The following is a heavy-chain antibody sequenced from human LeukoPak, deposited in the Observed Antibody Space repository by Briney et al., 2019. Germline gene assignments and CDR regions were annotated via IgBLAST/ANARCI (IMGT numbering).Heavy chain of an antibody. J-gene: IGHJ4*02. Sequence: GGSLRLSCAASGFTFSSYGIHWVRQAPGQGLEWVAVISSDGSNKYYADSVKGRFTISRDDSKNTVYLQMNSLRAEDTAMYYCAKGGSSGWFDFFDYWGQGTLVTVA. V-gene: IGHV3-30*18. CDR2: ISSDGSNK. D-gene: IGHD6-19*01. CDR3: AKGGSSGWFDFFDY. CDR1: GFTFSSYG.